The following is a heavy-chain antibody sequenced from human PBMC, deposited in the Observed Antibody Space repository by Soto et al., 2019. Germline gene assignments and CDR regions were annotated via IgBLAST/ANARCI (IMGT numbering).Heavy chain of an antibody. J-gene: IGHJ4*02. CDR3: AKRVGFANYYFDY. V-gene: IGHV3-23*01. CDR2: IIGSGGST. CDR1: GFTFSGFG. D-gene: IGHD1-26*01. Sequence: PGGSLRLSCAASGFTFSGFGMSWVRQAPGRGLEWVSSIIGSGGSTFYADSVKGRFTISRDNSRNSLYLQMNSLRAEDTAVYYYAKRVGFANYYFDYWGQGTLVTVPQ.